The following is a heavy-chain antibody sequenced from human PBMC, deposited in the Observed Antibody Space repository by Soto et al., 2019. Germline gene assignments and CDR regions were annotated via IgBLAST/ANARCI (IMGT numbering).Heavy chain of an antibody. V-gene: IGHV1-24*01. D-gene: IGHD2-15*01. CDR3: AAAASCHGATFYSGHSWFDP. Sequence: QVQLIQSGAEVKRPGASVRVSCKVSGYTLAEVSIHWVRQAPGKGLEWMGGFDPEHDETIFAQSVQGSVTMTEDSSAVTAHMELNSLRSEDTAVYYCAAAASCHGATFYSGHSWFDPWGQGTLVTVSS. CDR1: GYTLAEVS. CDR2: FDPEHDET. J-gene: IGHJ5*02.